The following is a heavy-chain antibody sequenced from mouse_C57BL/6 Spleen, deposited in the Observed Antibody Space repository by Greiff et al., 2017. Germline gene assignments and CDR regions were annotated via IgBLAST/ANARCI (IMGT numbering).Heavy chain of an antibody. CDR1: GYAFSSSW. D-gene: IGHD2-4*01. J-gene: IGHJ3*01. CDR3: ARLDYDPDWFAY. V-gene: IGHV1-82*01. CDR2: LYPGDGDT. Sequence: QVQLQQPGPELVKPGASVKISCKASGYAFSSSWMNWVKQRPGKGLEWIGRLYPGDGDTNYNGKFKGKATLTADKSSSTAYMQLSSLTSEDSAVYFCARLDYDPDWFAYWGQGTLLTVSA.